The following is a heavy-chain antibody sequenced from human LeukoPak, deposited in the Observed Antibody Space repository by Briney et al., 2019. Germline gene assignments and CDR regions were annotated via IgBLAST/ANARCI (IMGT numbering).Heavy chain of an antibody. CDR3: ARDRTGNYDY. Sequence: EASVKVSCKASGYTFTSFGISWVRQAPGQGLEWVGWINPNSGGTNYAQKFQGRVTMTRDTSISTAYMELSRLRSDDTAVYYCARDRTGNYDYWGQGTLVTVSS. CDR2: INPNSGGT. J-gene: IGHJ4*02. CDR1: GYTFTSFG. V-gene: IGHV1-2*02. D-gene: IGHD1-1*01.